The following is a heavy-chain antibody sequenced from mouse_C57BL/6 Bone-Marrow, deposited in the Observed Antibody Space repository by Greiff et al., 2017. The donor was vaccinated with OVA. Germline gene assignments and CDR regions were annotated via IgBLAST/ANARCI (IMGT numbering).Heavy chain of an antibody. CDR3: ASSYYYGCSHWYFGG. CDR1: GFTFSDYG. J-gene: IGHJ1*03. D-gene: IGHD1-1*01. CDR2: ISSGSSTI. V-gene: IGHV5-17*01. Sequence: EVKLMESGGGLVKPGGSLNLSCAASGFTFSDYGMHWVRQAPEKGLEWVVDISSGSSTIYYTDTVKGRFTISRDTTKNTLFLQLTSLSSEDTTMYYCASSYYYGCSHWYFGGWGTGTTVTVSS.